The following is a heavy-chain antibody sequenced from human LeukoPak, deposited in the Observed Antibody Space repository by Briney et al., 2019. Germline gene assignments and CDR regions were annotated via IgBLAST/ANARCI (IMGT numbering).Heavy chain of an antibody. CDR2: IYYSGST. Sequence: SETLSLTCTVSGGSISSSSYYWGWIRQPPGKGLEWIGSIYYSGSTYYNPSLKSRVTISVDTSKNQFSLKLSSVTAADTAVYYCARFTIFGNYYMDVWGKGATVTVSS. CDR1: GGSISSSSYY. CDR3: ARFTIFGNYYMDV. J-gene: IGHJ6*03. V-gene: IGHV4-39*07. D-gene: IGHD3-3*01.